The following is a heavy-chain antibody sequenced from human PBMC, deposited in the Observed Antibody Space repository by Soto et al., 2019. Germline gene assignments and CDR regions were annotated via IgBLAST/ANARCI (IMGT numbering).Heavy chain of an antibody. CDR2: IRTKSDGETT. CDR1: GLTFTNAW. Sequence: EVQLVESGGGLVKPGGSLRLSCAASGLTFTNAWMNWVRQAPGKGLEWVGRIRTKSDGETTEYAAPVKGRIAISRDDLRKMLFLEMNSLDSDDSAVYYCVSGMPLLGVFDFWGQGTLVTVSS. J-gene: IGHJ4*02. V-gene: IGHV3-15*01. CDR3: VSGMPLLGVFDF. D-gene: IGHD3-16*01.